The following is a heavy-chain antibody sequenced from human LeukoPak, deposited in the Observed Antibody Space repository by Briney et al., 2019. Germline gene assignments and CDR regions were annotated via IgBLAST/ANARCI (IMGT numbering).Heavy chain of an antibody. CDR3: XXXLXGTXXXSFDY. V-gene: IGHV3-23*01. Sequence: PGGSLRLSCAASGFTFSSYAMSWVRQAPGKGLEWVSAISGSGGSTYYADSVKGRFTIPRDNSKNSLYLQMNILRADDTAVYCVXXXLXGTXXXSFDYXXQGTLVTVSS. CDR2: ISGSGGST. J-gene: IGHJ4*02. CDR1: GFTFSSYA.